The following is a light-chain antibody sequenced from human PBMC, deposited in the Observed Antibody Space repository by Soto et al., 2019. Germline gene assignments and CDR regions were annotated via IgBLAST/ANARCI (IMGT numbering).Light chain of an antibody. CDR3: QKYNSAPLT. Sequence: DIQMTQSPSSLSTSVGDRVTISCQASQDISNFLNWYQQKPGKAPKLLIYDASDLEVGVPSRFSGSGSGTDFTLTISSLQPEDVAAYYCQKYNSAPLTFGGGTKVDI. V-gene: IGKV1-33*01. J-gene: IGKJ4*01. CDR1: QDISNF. CDR2: DAS.